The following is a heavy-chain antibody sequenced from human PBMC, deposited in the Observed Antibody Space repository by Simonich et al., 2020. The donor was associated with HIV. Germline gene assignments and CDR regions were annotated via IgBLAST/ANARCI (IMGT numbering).Heavy chain of an antibody. CDR3: ARGRGAGSY. Sequence: QVQLQQWGAGLLKPSETLSLTCAVYGGSVSCYYWGWIRQPPGKGLGWIGEINHSGSTTYNPSLKSRVTISVDTSKNQFSLKLSSVTAADTAVYYCARGRGAGSYWGQGTLVTVSS. CDR1: GGSVSCYY. D-gene: IGHD2-15*01. J-gene: IGHJ4*02. CDR2: INHSGST. V-gene: IGHV4-34*01.